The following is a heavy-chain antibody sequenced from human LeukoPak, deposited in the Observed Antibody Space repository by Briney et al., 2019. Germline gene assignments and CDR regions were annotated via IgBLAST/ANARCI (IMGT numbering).Heavy chain of an antibody. CDR1: GGSISSGDYY. J-gene: IGHJ3*02. Sequence: PSETLSLTCTVSGGSISSGDYYWSWIRQPPGKGLEWIGYIYYSGSTNYNPSLKSRVTISVDTSKNQFSLKLSSVTAADTAVYYCARDWDYSNAFDIWGQGTMVTVSS. CDR3: ARDWDYSNAFDI. D-gene: IGHD3-10*01. V-gene: IGHV4-61*08. CDR2: IYYSGST.